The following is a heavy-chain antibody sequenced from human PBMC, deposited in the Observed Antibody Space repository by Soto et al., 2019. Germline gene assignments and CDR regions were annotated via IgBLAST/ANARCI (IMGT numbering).Heavy chain of an antibody. J-gene: IGHJ3*02. Sequence: GESLRLSCAASGFTFSRYAMSWVRQAPGKGLEWVSAISGSGGSTYYADSVKGLFTISRDNSKNTLYLQMNSLRAEDTAVYYCAKDRACSGGSCFSAKLPGLYAFDIWGQGTMVTVSS. CDR2: ISGSGGST. D-gene: IGHD2-15*01. CDR3: AKDRACSGGSCFSAKLPGLYAFDI. CDR1: GFTFSRYA. V-gene: IGHV3-23*01.